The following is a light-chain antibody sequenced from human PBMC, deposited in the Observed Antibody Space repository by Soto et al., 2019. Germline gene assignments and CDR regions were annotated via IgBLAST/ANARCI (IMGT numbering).Light chain of an antibody. CDR3: QQVNSFPST. J-gene: IGKJ5*01. Sequence: IQLTQSPSSLSASVGYRVTITCRASQGISSHLAWYQQKPGKAPKLLIYAASTLQTGVPSRFSGGGSGTDFTLTLSSLQPEDFATYYCQQVNSFPSTFGQGTRLENK. V-gene: IGKV1-9*01. CDR1: QGISSH. CDR2: AAS.